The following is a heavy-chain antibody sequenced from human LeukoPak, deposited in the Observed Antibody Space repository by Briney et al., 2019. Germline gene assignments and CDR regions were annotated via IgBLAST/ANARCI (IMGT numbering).Heavy chain of an antibody. CDR3: AREYGSGPYTFGY. CDR1: GGSFSGYY. Sequence: PSETLSLTCAVYGGSFSGYYWSWIRQPPGKGLEWIGEINHSGSTNYNPSLKSRVTISVDTSKNQFSLKLSSVTAADTAVYYCAREYGSGPYTFGYWGQGTLVTVSS. J-gene: IGHJ4*02. CDR2: INHSGST. V-gene: IGHV4-34*01. D-gene: IGHD3-10*01.